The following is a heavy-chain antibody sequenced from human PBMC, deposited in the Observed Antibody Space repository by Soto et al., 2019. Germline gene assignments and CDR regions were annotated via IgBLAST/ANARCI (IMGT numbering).Heavy chain of an antibody. V-gene: IGHV3-74*01. J-gene: IGHJ3*01. Sequence: EVQLVESGGGLVQPGGSLRLSCAVSGFTFSTYWMHWVRQVPGKGLVWVSRISLDGSRTSYADSVKGRFTISRDNAKNTLYLQMRSLRAEDSAVYFCVRDRDFYDGRGYASTGDAFDVWGQGTVVSVSS. CDR3: VRDRDFYDGRGYASTGDAFDV. D-gene: IGHD3-22*01. CDR1: GFTFSTYW. CDR2: ISLDGSRT.